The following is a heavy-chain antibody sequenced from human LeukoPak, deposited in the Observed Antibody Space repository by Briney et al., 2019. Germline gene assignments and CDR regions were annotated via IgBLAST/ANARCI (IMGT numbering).Heavy chain of an antibody. D-gene: IGHD2-15*01. V-gene: IGHV4-34*01. CDR2: INHSGST. CDR3: ARSLVDSDAFDI. CDR1: GGSFSGYY. Sequence: KPSETLSLXCAVYGGSFSGYYWSWFRQPPGKELNWIGEINHSGSTNYNPSLKSRVTISVDTSKNQFSLNLSSVTAADTAVYYCARSLVDSDAFDIWGQGTMVTVSS. J-gene: IGHJ3*02.